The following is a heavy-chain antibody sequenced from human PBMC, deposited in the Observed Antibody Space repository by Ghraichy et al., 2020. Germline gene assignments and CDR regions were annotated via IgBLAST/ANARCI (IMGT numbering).Heavy chain of an antibody. J-gene: IGHJ6*02. CDR3: ARDQGDFAMALYYYGMDV. D-gene: IGHD3-16*01. CDR2: IKQDGSKI. V-gene: IGHV3-7*01. CDR1: GFTFSSYW. Sequence: LSLTCVASGFTFSSYWMSWVRQAPGKGLEWVANIKQDGSKIYYVDSVKGRFIISRDNAKNSLYLQMNSLGAEDTAVYYCARDQGDFAMALYYYGMDVWGQGTTVTVSS.